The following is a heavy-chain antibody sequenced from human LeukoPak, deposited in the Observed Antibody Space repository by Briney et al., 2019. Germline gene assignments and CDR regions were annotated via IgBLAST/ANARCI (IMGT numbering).Heavy chain of an antibody. CDR3: ARGHLSGSFPY. CDR2: IYYSGST. CDR1: GVSVIGGSYY. Sequence: SETLSLTCAVSGVSVIGGSYYWGWIRQPPGKGLEWIVNIYYSGSTFYNPSLKSRVTISVDTSKNQFSLKLSSVTAADTAVYYCARGHLSGSFPYWGQGTLVTVSS. V-gene: IGHV4-39*07. J-gene: IGHJ4*02. D-gene: IGHD1-26*01.